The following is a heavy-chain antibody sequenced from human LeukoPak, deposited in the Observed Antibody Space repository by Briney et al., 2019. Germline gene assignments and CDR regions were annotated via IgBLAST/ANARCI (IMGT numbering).Heavy chain of an antibody. D-gene: IGHD4-17*01. Sequence: PGGSLRLSCAASGFTFSSYSMNWIRQAPGKGLEWVSSISSSTSYIYYADSVKGRFTIPKDNAKNSLYLQMNSLRAEDTAVYYCARAGGSTVSHSDYWGQGTLVTASS. CDR2: ISSSTSYI. CDR3: ARAGGSTVSHSDY. CDR1: GFTFSSYS. J-gene: IGHJ4*02. V-gene: IGHV3-21*01.